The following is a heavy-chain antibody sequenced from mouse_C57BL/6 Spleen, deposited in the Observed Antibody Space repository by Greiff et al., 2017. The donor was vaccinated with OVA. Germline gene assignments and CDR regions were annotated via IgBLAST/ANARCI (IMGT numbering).Heavy chain of an antibody. CDR3: ARRGGGYAMDY. CDR2: IWGGGST. Sequence: VQRVESGPGLVAPSQSLSITCTVSGFSFTSYGVDWVRQPPGKGLEWLGVIWGGGSTNYNSALMSRRGISKTNTKSQVFVKMNRLQTDDTAMYYCARRGGGYAMDYWGQGTSVTVSS. CDR1: GFSFTSYG. V-gene: IGHV2-9*01. J-gene: IGHJ4*01.